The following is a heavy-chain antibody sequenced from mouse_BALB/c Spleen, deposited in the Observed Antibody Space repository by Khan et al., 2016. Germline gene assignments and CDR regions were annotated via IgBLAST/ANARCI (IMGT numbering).Heavy chain of an antibody. CDR1: GYSITSGYG. D-gene: IGHD1-2*01. Sequence: EVQLQESGPGLVKPSQSLFLTCTVTGYSITSGYGWNWIRQFPGNKLDWMGYISYSGSTNYNPSLKRRISITRDTSKNQFFLQLNSVTTEDTATYYCARTARIKYWGQGTTLTVSS. V-gene: IGHV3-2*02. J-gene: IGHJ2*01. CDR2: ISYSGST. CDR3: ARTARIKY.